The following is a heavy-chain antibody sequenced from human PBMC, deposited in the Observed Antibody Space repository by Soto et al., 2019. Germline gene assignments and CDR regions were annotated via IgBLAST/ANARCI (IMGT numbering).Heavy chain of an antibody. Sequence: EVQLVESGGGLVQPGGSLRLSCAASGFTFSSYSMNWVRQAPGKGLEWVSYISSSSSTIYYADSVKGRFTISRDNVKNSLYLQMSSLRDEDTAVYYCARAVRYYASFLWGQGTLVTVSS. CDR3: ARAVRYYASFL. V-gene: IGHV3-48*02. CDR2: ISSSSSTI. J-gene: IGHJ4*02. CDR1: GFTFSSYS. D-gene: IGHD3-10*01.